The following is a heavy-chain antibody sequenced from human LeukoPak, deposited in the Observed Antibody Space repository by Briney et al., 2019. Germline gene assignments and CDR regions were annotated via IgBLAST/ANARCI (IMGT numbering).Heavy chain of an antibody. Sequence: SETLSLTRTVSGGSISSYYWSWIRQPPGKGLEWIGYIYYSGSTNYNPSLKSRVTISVDTSKNQFSLKLSSVTAADTAVYYCARDVGSYGIWGQGTLVTVSS. CDR3: ARDVGSYGI. J-gene: IGHJ4*02. V-gene: IGHV4-59*01. CDR2: IYYSGST. D-gene: IGHD5-18*01. CDR1: GGSISSYY.